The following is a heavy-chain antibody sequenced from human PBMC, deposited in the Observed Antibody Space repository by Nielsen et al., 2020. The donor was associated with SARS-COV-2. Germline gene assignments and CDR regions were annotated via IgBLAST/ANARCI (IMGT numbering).Heavy chain of an antibody. CDR3: ARDLELLTNYYALDY. CDR1: GFTFDDYA. V-gene: IGHV3-9*01. Sequence: SLKISCAASGFTFDDYAMHWVRQAPGKGLEWVAGISWNGGSIDYADSVKGRFTISRDNAKNSLDLQMNSLRDEDTAVYYCARDLELLTNYYALDYWGQGTLVTVSS. D-gene: IGHD3-9*01. J-gene: IGHJ4*02. CDR2: ISWNGGSI.